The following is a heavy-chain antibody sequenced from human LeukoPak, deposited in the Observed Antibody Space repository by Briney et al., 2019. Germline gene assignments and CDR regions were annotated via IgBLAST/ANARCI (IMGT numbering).Heavy chain of an antibody. CDR1: GDSVSSNTYY. D-gene: IGHD2-15*01. CDR2: ISYSGST. J-gene: IGHJ5*02. CDR3: ARAVVVIGAPRFDP. V-gene: IGHV4-61*01. Sequence: SETLSLTCTVSGDSVSSNTYYWSWIRQPPGKGLECIGYISYSGSTNYNPSLNSRVTISVDTSKNQLSLKLSSVTAADTAVYFCARAVVVIGAPRFDPWGQGTLVTVSS.